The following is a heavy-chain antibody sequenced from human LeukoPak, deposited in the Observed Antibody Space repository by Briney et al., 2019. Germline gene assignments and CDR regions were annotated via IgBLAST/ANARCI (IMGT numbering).Heavy chain of an antibody. CDR1: SGSIVGYS. Sequence: SETLSLTCTVSSGSIVGYSWTWIRQPAGKGLQWIGHFLSGGTTNYNPSLKSRVTISLHKSKNHVSLRLTSVTAADTAVYFCAMTQYTDVDLDDYYMDVWGKGTTVTVSS. CDR3: AMTQYTDVDLDDYYMDV. CDR2: FLSGGTT. D-gene: IGHD3/OR15-3a*01. J-gene: IGHJ6*03. V-gene: IGHV4-4*07.